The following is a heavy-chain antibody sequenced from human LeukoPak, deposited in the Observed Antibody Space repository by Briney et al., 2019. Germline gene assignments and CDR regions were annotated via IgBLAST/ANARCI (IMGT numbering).Heavy chain of an antibody. CDR1: GFTFSSYA. CDR3: ARDIDYGGNSDY. J-gene: IGHJ4*02. D-gene: IGHD4-23*01. Sequence: GGSLRLSCAASGFTFSSYAMHWVRQAPGKGLEGVAVISYDGSNKYYADSVKGRFTISRDNSKNTLYLQMNSLRAEDTAVYYCARDIDYGGNSDYWGQGTLVTVSS. CDR2: ISYDGSNK. V-gene: IGHV3-30-3*01.